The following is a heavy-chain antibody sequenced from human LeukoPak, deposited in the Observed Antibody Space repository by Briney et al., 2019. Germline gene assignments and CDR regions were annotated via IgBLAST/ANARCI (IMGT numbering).Heavy chain of an antibody. Sequence: GGSLGLSCAASGFTFSSYSMNWVRQAPGKGLEWLSYISSTSSAIYYADSLKGRFTISRDNAKNSLYLQMNSLRAEDTAVYYCARVFYYEIGFDPWGQGTLVTVSS. D-gene: IGHD3-22*01. V-gene: IGHV3-48*04. CDR3: ARVFYYEIGFDP. CDR1: GFTFSSYS. J-gene: IGHJ5*02. CDR2: ISSTSSAI.